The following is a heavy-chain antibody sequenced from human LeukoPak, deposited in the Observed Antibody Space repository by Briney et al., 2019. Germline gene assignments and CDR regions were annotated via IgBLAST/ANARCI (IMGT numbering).Heavy chain of an antibody. CDR3: AKGLYSSSWYEKGFDY. J-gene: IGHJ4*02. CDR2: ISGSGGST. Sequence: GGSLRLSCAASGFTFSSYAMSWVRQAPGKGLEWVSAISGSGGSTYYADSVKGRFTISRDNSKNTLYLQMNSLRAEGTAVYYCAKGLYSSSWYEKGFDYWGQGTLVTVSS. V-gene: IGHV3-23*01. CDR1: GFTFSSYA. D-gene: IGHD6-13*01.